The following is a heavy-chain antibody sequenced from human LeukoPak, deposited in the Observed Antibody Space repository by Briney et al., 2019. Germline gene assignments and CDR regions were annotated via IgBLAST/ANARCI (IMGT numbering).Heavy chain of an antibody. Sequence: GGSLRLSCATSEFTFSRYSMYWVRQAPGKGLECVANINQDGSEKYYVDSVKGRFTISRDNAKNSLYLQMNSLRAEDTAVYYCAKDDGRSSSWDFDYWGQGTLVTVSS. CDR1: EFTFSRYS. J-gene: IGHJ4*02. CDR2: INQDGSEK. CDR3: AKDDGRSSSWDFDY. V-gene: IGHV3-7*03. D-gene: IGHD6-13*01.